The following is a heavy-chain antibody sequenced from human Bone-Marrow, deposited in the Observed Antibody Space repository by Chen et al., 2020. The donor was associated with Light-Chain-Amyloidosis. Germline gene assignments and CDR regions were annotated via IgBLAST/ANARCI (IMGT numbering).Heavy chain of an antibody. Sequence: EVQLVESGGGLVQPGGSLRLSCATSGFNLSSFGMSWVRQAPGKGLEWVSTVSGSTVSTYYAGAVKGRFIISRDNAKNTLYLQMNSLRAEDTAVYYCARSKYGGHADYWGQGTLVTVSS. CDR2: VSGSTVST. J-gene: IGHJ4*02. CDR1: GFNLSSFG. CDR3: ARSKYGGHADY. V-gene: IGHV3-23*04. D-gene: IGHD5-12*01.